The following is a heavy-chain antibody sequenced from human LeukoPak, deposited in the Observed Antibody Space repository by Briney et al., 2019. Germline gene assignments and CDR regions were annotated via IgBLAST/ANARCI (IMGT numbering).Heavy chain of an antibody. D-gene: IGHD1-26*01. CDR1: GFTFGDYV. Sequence: GGSLGLSCTGSGFTFGDYVISWFREAPGKGLEWVGFVRSKGYGGTTDYAAAVKGRFTISRDDSKSIAYLQMSSLKNEDTAVYFCSGRKWFDYWGQGTLVTVSS. CDR3: SGRKWFDY. V-gene: IGHV3-49*03. CDR2: VRSKGYGGTT. J-gene: IGHJ4*02.